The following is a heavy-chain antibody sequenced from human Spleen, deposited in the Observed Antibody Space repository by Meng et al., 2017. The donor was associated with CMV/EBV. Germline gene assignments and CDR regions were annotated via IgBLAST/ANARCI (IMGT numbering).Heavy chain of an antibody. J-gene: IGHJ4*02. V-gene: IGHV4-31*03. D-gene: IGHD2-2*01. Sequence: CTVYGDSISLGAYSWSSLRQPPGKGLEWIGYIFYSGLAYYNPSLKSRVTISVDTSKNQFSLKLSSVTAADTAVYYCARAVSGTNLDYWGQGTLVTVSS. CDR2: IFYSGLA. CDR1: GDSISLGAYS. CDR3: ARAVSGTNLDY.